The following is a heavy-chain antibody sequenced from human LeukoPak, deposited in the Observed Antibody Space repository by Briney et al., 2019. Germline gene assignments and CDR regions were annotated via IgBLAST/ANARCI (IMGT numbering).Heavy chain of an antibody. J-gene: IGHJ4*02. V-gene: IGHV1-2*02. CDR3: ARNYYDSSGYYLGEDY. CDR2: INPNSGGT. CDR1: GYTFTGYY. Sequence: ASVTVSFKASGYTFTGYYMHWVRQAPGQGLEWMGWINPNSGGTNYAQKFQGRVTMTRDTSISTAYMELSRLRSDDTAVYYCARNYYDSSGYYLGEDYGGQGTLVTVSP. D-gene: IGHD3-22*01.